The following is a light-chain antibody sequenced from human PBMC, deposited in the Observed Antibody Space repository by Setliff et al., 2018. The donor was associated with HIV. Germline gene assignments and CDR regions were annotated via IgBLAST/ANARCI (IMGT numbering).Light chain of an antibody. CDR1: NIGSKT. CDR2: DDG. CDR3: QVWDSRSDHFG. J-gene: IGLJ1*01. Sequence: SYELTQPVSVSVAPGKTARITCGGNNIGSKTVHWYQQKPGQAPVLVIYDDGDRPSGIPERFSGSNSGTTATLTISRVEAGDEADYYCQVWDSRSDHFGFGTGTKVTV. V-gene: IGLV3-21*03.